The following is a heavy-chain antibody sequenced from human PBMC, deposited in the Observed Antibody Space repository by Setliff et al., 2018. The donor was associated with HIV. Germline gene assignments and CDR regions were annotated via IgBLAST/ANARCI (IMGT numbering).Heavy chain of an antibody. CDR2: IYSGGDT. CDR1: GFTVSSNY. J-gene: IGHJ4*02. Sequence: LSLSCAASGFTVSSNYMSWVRQAPGKGLEWVSLIYSGGDTYYADSVKGRFTISRDNSKNMLYLQMNNLRADDTAVYYCAREPCSGGSCYSGYFDYWGQGTLVTVSS. CDR3: AREPCSGGSCYSGYFDY. V-gene: IGHV3-66*02. D-gene: IGHD2-15*01.